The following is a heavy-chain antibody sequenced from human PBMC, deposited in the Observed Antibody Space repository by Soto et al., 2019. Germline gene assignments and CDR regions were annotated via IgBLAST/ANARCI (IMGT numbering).Heavy chain of an antibody. Sequence: QLQLQESGPGLVKPSETLSLTCRVSDGSMNSDSSYWGWIRQPPGKGLEWIGVINHSGSTYHNLSLKGRVTMCVDASRNQFSLKVTSMTAADTAVYYCVRLGGYVSVGYYYLWDSWGQGTLVTVSS. J-gene: IGHJ4*02. V-gene: IGHV4-39*01. CDR1: DGSMNSDSSY. D-gene: IGHD3-22*01. CDR3: VRLGGYVSVGYYYLWDS. CDR2: INHSGST.